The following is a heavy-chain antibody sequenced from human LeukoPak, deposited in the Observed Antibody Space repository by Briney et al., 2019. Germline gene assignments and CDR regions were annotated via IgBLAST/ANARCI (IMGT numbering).Heavy chain of an antibody. CDR1: GLSFRSYG. Sequence: GGSLRLSCAASGLSFRSYGMHWVRQAPGKGLEWVAIIYCDGSNKYYTDSVRGRFTISRDNSKNTLFLQMNSLRAEDTAVYYCATDRQLRYFDHWGQGTLVTVSS. J-gene: IGHJ4*02. D-gene: IGHD4-17*01. CDR3: ATDRQLRYFDH. CDR2: IYCDGSNK. V-gene: IGHV3-33*01.